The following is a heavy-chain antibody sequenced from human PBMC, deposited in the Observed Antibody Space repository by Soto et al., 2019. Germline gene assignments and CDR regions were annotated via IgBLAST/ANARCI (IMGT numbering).Heavy chain of an antibody. D-gene: IGHD4-17*01. CDR2: IKQDGSEK. J-gene: IGHJ4*02. Sequence: EVQLVESGGGLVQPGGSLRLSCAASGFTFRSYWMSWVRQAPGKGLEWVANIKQDGSEKYYVDSVKGRFIISRDNAKNSLYLQMNSLRVEDTAVYYCARDKDGDYYFDYWGQGTLVTVSS. CDR1: GFTFRSYW. CDR3: ARDKDGDYYFDY. V-gene: IGHV3-7*04.